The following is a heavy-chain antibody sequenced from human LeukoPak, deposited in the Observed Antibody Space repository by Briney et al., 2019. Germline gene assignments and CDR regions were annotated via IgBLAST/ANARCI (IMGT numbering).Heavy chain of an antibody. D-gene: IGHD3-3*01. CDR2: IKQDGSEK. J-gene: IGHJ3*02. Sequence: GGSLRLSCAASGFTFSSYEMNWVRQAPGKGLEWVANIKQDGSEKYYVDSVKGRFTISRDNAKNSLYLQMNSLRAEDTAVYYCAGMYYDFWSGYFGAFDIWGQGTMVTVSS. V-gene: IGHV3-7*01. CDR3: AGMYYDFWSGYFGAFDI. CDR1: GFTFSSYE.